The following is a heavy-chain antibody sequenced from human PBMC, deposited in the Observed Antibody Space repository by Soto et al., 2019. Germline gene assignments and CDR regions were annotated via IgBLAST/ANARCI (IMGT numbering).Heavy chain of an antibody. Sequence: EVQLLESGGGLVQPGGSLRLSCAASGFTFSRFAMSWVRQAPGKGLEWISAISGSGDNTYYADSVKGRFAISRDNSGNTLYLQMNSLRADDTALYYCAKDYGLGGGSCFPYWGQGTLLTVSA. CDR1: GFTFSRFA. V-gene: IGHV3-23*01. CDR2: ISGSGDNT. CDR3: AKDYGLGGGSCFPY. D-gene: IGHD2-15*01. J-gene: IGHJ4*02.